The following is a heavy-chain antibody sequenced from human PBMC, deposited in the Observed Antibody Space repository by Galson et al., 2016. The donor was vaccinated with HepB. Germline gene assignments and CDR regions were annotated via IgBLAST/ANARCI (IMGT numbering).Heavy chain of an antibody. CDR2: IDWDDDE. V-gene: IGHV2-70*11. J-gene: IGHJ4*02. Sequence: PALVKPTQTLTLTCTVSGFSVTTRGMCVTWIRQPPGKALEWLARIDWDDDEYYSTSLKTRLTISKDTSKNQVVLRMTNMDPVDTATYYCARYYGSSIFDFWGQGARVTVSS. CDR3: ARYYGSSIFDF. CDR1: GFSVTTRGMC. D-gene: IGHD2-2*01.